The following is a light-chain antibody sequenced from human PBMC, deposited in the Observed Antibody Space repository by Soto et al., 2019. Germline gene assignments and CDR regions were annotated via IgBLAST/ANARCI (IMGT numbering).Light chain of an antibody. Sequence: HSALTQPASVSGSAGQSITISCTGTSSDVGGYNYVSWYQQHPGKAPKLMIYEVTNRPSGVSNRFSGSKSGNTASLTISGLQAEDEADYYCSSYTSRSTLVFATGTKVTVL. CDR1: SSDVGGYNY. J-gene: IGLJ1*01. CDR2: EVT. CDR3: SSYTSRSTLV. V-gene: IGLV2-14*01.